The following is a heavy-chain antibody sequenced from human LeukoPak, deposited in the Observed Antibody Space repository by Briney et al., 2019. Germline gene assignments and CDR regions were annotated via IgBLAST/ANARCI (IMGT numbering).Heavy chain of an antibody. V-gene: IGHV4-4*07. CDR1: GGSISPYY. J-gene: IGHJ4*02. D-gene: IGHD3-3*01. Sequence: SETLSLTCTVSGGSISPYYWSWIRQPAGKGLEWIGRIYTSGSTNYNPSLKSRVTMSVDTSKNQFSLKLSSVTAADTAVYYCASTRIRGVDFWSGYYDYWGQGTLVTVSS. CDR2: IYTSGST. CDR3: ASTRIRGVDFWSGYYDY.